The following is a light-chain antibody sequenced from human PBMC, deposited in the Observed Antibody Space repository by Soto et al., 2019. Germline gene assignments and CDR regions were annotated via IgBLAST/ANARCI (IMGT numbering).Light chain of an antibody. CDR3: QHYINWPRT. Sequence: EIVMTPSPANLAVSPGEKVTLSFRARPSVSNNLTWYPQKPGPAPRLLIYGTSTRATGIPARFSGSGSGTEFALTITSLQSEDFAVYYCQHYINWPRTFGQGTKVEIK. V-gene: IGKV3-15*01. J-gene: IGKJ1*01. CDR2: GTS. CDR1: PSVSNN.